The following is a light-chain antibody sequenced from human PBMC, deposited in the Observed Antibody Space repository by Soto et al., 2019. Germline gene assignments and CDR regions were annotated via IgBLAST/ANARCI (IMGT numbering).Light chain of an antibody. CDR3: QQFNSKVLT. CDR1: QSVSRW. Sequence: DIQMTQSPSTLSASVGDTVTITCRASQSVSRWLNWYQQKSGKAPRLLIYEASNLEIGVPSRFSGSGSGTEFILTINSLQPADSATYSCQQFNSKVLTFGQGTKVEI. J-gene: IGKJ1*01. CDR2: EAS. V-gene: IGKV1-5*01.